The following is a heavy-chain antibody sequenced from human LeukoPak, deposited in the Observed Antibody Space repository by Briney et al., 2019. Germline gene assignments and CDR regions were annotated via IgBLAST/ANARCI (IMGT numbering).Heavy chain of an antibody. CDR2: IYNSGST. CDR3: ARARGLLRSIDS. J-gene: IGHJ5*01. D-gene: IGHD4-17*01. V-gene: IGHV4-59*01. Sequence: SETLSLTCTVSGTSISSYYWSRIRQPPGKGLGGIGYIYNSGSTNYNPSLKSRVTISVDTSKNQFSLKLNSVTAADTAVYYCARARGLLRSIDSWGQGTLVTVSS. CDR1: GTSISSYY.